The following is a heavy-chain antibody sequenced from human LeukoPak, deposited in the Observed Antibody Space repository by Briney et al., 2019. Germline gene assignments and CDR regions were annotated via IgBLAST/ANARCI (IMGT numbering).Heavy chain of an antibody. V-gene: IGHV3-30*04. J-gene: IGHJ4*02. CDR2: ISHDGSNK. CDR1: GFTFSTSA. D-gene: IGHD6-19*01. Sequence: PGGSLRLSCVASGFTFSTSAMHWVRQAPGKGLEWVTVISHDGSNKQYADSVKGRFTISRDNSKNTLYLEMNSLRPEDTAVYYCAKDGGIAVAGTFDYWGQGTLVTVSS. CDR3: AKDGGIAVAGTFDY.